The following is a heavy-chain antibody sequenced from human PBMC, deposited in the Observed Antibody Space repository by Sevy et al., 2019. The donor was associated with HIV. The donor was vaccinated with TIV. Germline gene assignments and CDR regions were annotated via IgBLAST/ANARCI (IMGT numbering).Heavy chain of an antibody. CDR3: TRYSSTWYTTDYLYGMDV. Sequence: GGSLRLSCTSSGFTFGDYAMSWFRQAPGKGLEWVSFIRSKAYGGTTQYAASVKGRFTISRDDSKSIAYLQMNSLKTEDTAVYFCTRYSSTWYTTDYLYGMDVWGQGTTVTVSS. J-gene: IGHJ6*02. V-gene: IGHV3-49*03. CDR2: IRSKAYGGTT. CDR1: GFTFGDYA. D-gene: IGHD2-2*01.